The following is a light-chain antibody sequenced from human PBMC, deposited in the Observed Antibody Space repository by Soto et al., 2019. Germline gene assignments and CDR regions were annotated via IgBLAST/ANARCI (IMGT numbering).Light chain of an antibody. CDR2: ATS. J-gene: IGKJ4*01. V-gene: IGKV1D-12*01. Sequence: DIQMTQSPSSVSASVGDTVTITCRASQGIYSRLAWYQQKPGKAPELLIYATSTLQNGVPSRFSGSGFGTDFTLSISSLQPEDSASYFCQQTDDFPLTFGGGTKLDIK. CDR3: QQTDDFPLT. CDR1: QGIYSR.